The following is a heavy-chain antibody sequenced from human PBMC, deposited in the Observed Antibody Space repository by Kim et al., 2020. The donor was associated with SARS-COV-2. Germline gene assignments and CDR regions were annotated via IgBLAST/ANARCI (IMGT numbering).Heavy chain of an antibody. V-gene: IGHV3-30-3*01. J-gene: IGHJ4*02. CDR2: ISYDGSNK. CDR3: ARSYGDYAANDY. D-gene: IGHD4-17*01. CDR1: GFTFSSYA. Sequence: GGSLRLSCAASGFTFSSYAMYWVRQAPGKGLEWVAVISYDGSNKYYADSVKGRFTISRDNSKNTLYLQMNSLRAEDTAVYYCARSYGDYAANDYWGQGTLVTVSS.